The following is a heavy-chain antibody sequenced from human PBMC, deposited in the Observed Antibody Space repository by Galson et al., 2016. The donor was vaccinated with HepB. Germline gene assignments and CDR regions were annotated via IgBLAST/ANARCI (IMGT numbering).Heavy chain of an antibody. CDR3: ARNPAYTGTFDP. J-gene: IGHJ5*02. Sequence: SVKVSCKASGYTFTNYDINWVRQATGQGLEWMGWMNPNSGNTGYGQKFQGRVTLTRNTSISTAYMELSSLTSEDTAVYYCARNPAYTGTFDPCGQGTLVTVSS. CDR1: GYTFTNYD. CDR2: MNPNSGNT. V-gene: IGHV1-8*01. D-gene: IGHD1-14*01.